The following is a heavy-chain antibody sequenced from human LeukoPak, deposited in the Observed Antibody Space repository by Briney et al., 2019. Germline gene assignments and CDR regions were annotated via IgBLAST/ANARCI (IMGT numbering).Heavy chain of an antibody. CDR2: ITSSSSYI. D-gene: IGHD6-19*01. Sequence: GGSLRLSCAASGFTFSSYSMNWVRQAPGKGLEWVSSITSSSSYIYYADSVKGRFTISRDNAKNSLYLQMNSLRAEDTAVYYCARDGSGIAVAGTDFDYWGQGTLVTVSS. CDR3: ARDGSGIAVAGTDFDY. J-gene: IGHJ4*02. CDR1: GFTFSSYS. V-gene: IGHV3-21*01.